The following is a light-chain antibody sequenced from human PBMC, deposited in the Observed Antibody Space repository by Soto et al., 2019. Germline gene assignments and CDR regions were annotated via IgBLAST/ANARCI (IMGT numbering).Light chain of an antibody. Sequence: HSVLTQPPSVSGAPGQRVTISCTGSSSNIGAGYNVHWYQHLPGTAPKVLIYGNRHRPSGVPDRFSGSKSGTSASLAITGLQADDEADYYCQSYDISLSGVVFGGGTKVTVL. CDR2: GNR. J-gene: IGLJ2*01. CDR3: QSYDISLSGVV. V-gene: IGLV1-40*01. CDR1: SSNIGAGYN.